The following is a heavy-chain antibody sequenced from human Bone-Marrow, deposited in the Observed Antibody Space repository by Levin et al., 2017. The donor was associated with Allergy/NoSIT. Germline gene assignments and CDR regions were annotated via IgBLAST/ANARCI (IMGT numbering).Heavy chain of an antibody. CDR3: AKGCQGNILTGGLLNNWFDP. Sequence: RGESLKISCAASGFTFSSYGMHWVRQAPGKGLEWVAVISYDGSNKYYADSVKGRFTISRDNSKNTLYLQMNSLRAEDTAVYYCAKGCQGNILTGGLLNNWFDPWGQGTLVTVSS. D-gene: IGHD3-9*01. J-gene: IGHJ5*02. V-gene: IGHV3-30*18. CDR2: ISYDGSNK. CDR1: GFTFSSYG.